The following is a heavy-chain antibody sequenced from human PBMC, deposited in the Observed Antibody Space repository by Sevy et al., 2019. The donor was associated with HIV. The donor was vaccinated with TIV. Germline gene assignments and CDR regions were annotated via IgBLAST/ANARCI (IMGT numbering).Heavy chain of an antibody. D-gene: IGHD3-16*01. Sequence: GGSLRLSCAASGFTFSNYWMHWVRQVPGKGLAWVARINSEGSFTSYADVVKGRFTISRDNANNTLHLQRKSLGAEDTAVYYCVRYQYYYGMDVWGQGTTVTVSS. V-gene: IGHV3-74*01. CDR3: VRYQYYYGMDV. J-gene: IGHJ6*02. CDR1: GFTFSNYW. CDR2: INSEGSFT.